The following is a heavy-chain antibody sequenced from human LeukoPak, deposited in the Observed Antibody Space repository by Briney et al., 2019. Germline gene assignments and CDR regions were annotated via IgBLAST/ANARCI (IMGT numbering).Heavy chain of an antibody. CDR3: ARVGYYGSGSYCPY. CDR1: GYTFTDYY. D-gene: IGHD3-10*01. V-gene: IGHV1-2*02. J-gene: IGHJ4*02. CDR2: INPNSGAT. Sequence: ASVKVSCKASGYTFTDYYIHWVRQGPGQGLEWMGWINPNSGATNYAQKFQGRVTMTRDTSISTAYMELSRLRSDDTAVYYCARVGYYGSGSYCPYWGQGTLVTVSS.